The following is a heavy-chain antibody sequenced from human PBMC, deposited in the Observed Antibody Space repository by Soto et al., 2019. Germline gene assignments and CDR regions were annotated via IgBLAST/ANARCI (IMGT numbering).Heavy chain of an antibody. CDR3: ASDQNWGGAY. CDR2: IGGDGGGT. Sequence: EVQLLESGGGLVQPGGSLRLSCAASGFTFSNYAMIWVRQAPGEGLECVSSIGGDGGGTTYADSMKGRFTISRDNSKNTLYLQINSLRVEDTAIYYCASDQNWGGAYWGQGTLVTVSS. J-gene: IGHJ4*02. D-gene: IGHD7-27*01. V-gene: IGHV3-23*01. CDR1: GFTFSNYA.